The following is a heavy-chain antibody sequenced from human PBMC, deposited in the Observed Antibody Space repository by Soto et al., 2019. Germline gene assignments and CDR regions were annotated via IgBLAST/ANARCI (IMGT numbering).Heavy chain of an antibody. V-gene: IGHV3-23*01. CDR1: GFTFSSYA. D-gene: IGHD1-1*01. Sequence: EVQLLESGGGLVQPGGSLRLSCAASGFTFSSYAMRWVRQAPGKGLEWVSAISGSADSTYYADSVKGRFTISRDNSKNTLYLKMNSLRAEDTAVYDCAKRATGTYFEYWGQGTLVTVPS. CDR3: AKRATGTYFEY. CDR2: ISGSADST. J-gene: IGHJ4*02.